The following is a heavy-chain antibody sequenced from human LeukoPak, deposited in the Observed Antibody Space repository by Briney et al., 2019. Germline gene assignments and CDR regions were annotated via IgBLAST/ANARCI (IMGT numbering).Heavy chain of an antibody. Sequence: SVKVSCKAFGFTFPSSAMQWVRQARGQRLEWIGWIVVGSDNTNYAQKFQERLTITRDMSTSTAYMELSSLRSDDTAVYYCVADPYYDASGPPRWFDPWGQGTLVTVSS. D-gene: IGHD3-22*01. CDR1: GFTFPSSA. J-gene: IGHJ5*02. V-gene: IGHV1-58*02. CDR3: VADPYYDASGPPRWFDP. CDR2: IVVGSDNT.